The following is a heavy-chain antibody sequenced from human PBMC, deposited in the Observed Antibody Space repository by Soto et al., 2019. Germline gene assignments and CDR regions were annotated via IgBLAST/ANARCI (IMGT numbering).Heavy chain of an antibody. D-gene: IGHD2-2*01. CDR3: AKAHWVSSSTWFFFDY. V-gene: IGHV3-23*01. Sequence: EVQLLQSGGGLVQPGGSLRLSCAASGFKFSNFAMRWIRQAPGKGLEWVSGINGGGGHTDYADSVKGRFTISRDNSKNTLYLQMSSLRAEDTAVYYCAKAHWVSSSTWFFFDYWGQGSLVIVSS. CDR2: INGGGGHT. J-gene: IGHJ4*02. CDR1: GFKFSNFA.